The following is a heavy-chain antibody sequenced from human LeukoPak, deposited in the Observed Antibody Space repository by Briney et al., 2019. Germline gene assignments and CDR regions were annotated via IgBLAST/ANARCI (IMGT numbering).Heavy chain of an antibody. CDR2: IYSGGST. D-gene: IGHD1-26*01. CDR3: ARESGATHYFDY. V-gene: IGHV3-53*01. Sequence: GGSLRLSCAASGFTVSSNYMSWVRQAPGKGLEWVSVIYSGGSTYYADSVKGRFTISRDNSKNTLYLQMNSLRAEDTAVYYCARESGATHYFDYWGQGTLVTVSS. J-gene: IGHJ4*02. CDR1: GFTVSSNY.